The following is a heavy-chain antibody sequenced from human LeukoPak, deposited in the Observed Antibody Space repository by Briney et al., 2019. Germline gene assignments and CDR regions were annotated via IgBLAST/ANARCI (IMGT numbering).Heavy chain of an antibody. CDR1: GESSFSSYY. Sequence: SETLSLTCAVYGESSFSSYYWSWIRQTPGGALEWIGEINHSGYTNYNPSLKSRVTLSIDTPKNQFSLRLNSVTAADTAVYYCSRQVVGNDYWGQGTLVTVSS. CDR3: SRQVVGNDY. J-gene: IGHJ4*02. D-gene: IGHD3-22*01. V-gene: IGHV4-34*01. CDR2: INHSGYT.